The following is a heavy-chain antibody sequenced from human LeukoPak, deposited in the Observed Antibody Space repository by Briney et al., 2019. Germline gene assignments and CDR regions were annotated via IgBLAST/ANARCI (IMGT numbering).Heavy chain of an antibody. D-gene: IGHD2/OR15-2a*01. Sequence: GGSLRLSCAASGFSFSSYWMHWVRQAPGKGLVWVARISPDGSSALSADSVRGRFTISRDNADNTLYLQLNSLRAEDAAVYYCARVSFCPRCHFDYWGQGTLVTVSS. CDR2: ISPDGSSA. V-gene: IGHV3-74*03. CDR3: ARVSFCPRCHFDY. J-gene: IGHJ4*02. CDR1: GFSFSSYW.